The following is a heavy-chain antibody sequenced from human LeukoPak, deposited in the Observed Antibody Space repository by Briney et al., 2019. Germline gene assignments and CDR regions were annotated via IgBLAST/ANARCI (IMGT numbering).Heavy chain of an antibody. CDR1: GVTSSNYW. Sequence: GGSLRLSCAASGVTSSNYWVHWVRQVPGKGPVWVSRINSDGTITNYADSVKGRFTISRDNAKNTLYLQMNSLRAEDTAIYYCTRGIAMAGNLAEYWGQGTLVTVSS. CDR3: TRGIAMAGNLAEY. V-gene: IGHV3-74*01. D-gene: IGHD6-19*01. J-gene: IGHJ4*02. CDR2: INSDGTIT.